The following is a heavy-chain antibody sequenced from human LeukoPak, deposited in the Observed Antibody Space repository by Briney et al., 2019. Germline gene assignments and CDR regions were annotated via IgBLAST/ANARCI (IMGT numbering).Heavy chain of an antibody. CDR2: ITDSGGST. J-gene: IGHJ6*02. V-gene: IGHV3-23*01. Sequence: PGGSLRLSCAASGFTFSNYAMSWVRQAPGKGLEWVSFITDSGGSTYYADSVKGRFTISRDSSKNTLYLQMNSLRAENTGVYYCAKSSTSQRGYYGMDVWGQGTTVTVSS. D-gene: IGHD6-25*01. CDR3: AKSSTSQRGYYGMDV. CDR1: GFTFSNYA.